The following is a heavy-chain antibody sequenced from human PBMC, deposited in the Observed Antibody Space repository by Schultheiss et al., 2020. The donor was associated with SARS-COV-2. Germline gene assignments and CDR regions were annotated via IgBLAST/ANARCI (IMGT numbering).Heavy chain of an antibody. CDR1: GFTFSSYS. D-gene: IGHD3-16*01. V-gene: IGHV3-66*01. CDR2: IYSGGST. Sequence: GESLKISCAASGFTFSSYSMNWVRQAPGKGLEWVSVIYSGGSTYYADSVKGRFTISRDNSKNTLYLQMNSLRAEDTAVYYCARVKRGMGMDVWGQGTTVTVSS. CDR3: ARVKRGMGMDV. J-gene: IGHJ6*02.